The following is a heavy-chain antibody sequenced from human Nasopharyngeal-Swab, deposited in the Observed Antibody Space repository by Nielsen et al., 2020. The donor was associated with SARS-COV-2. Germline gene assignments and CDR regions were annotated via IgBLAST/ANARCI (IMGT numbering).Heavy chain of an antibody. J-gene: IGHJ4*02. CDR1: GGSISSSSYY. D-gene: IGHD3-3*01. CDR3: ARRDGSWSGYYTDY. Sequence: GSLRLSCTVSGGSISSSSYYRGWIRQPPGKGLEWIGSIYYSGSTYYNPSLKSRVTISVDTSKNQFSLKLSSVTAADTAVYYCARRDGSWSGYYTDYWGQGTLVTVSS. V-gene: IGHV4-39*01. CDR2: IYYSGST.